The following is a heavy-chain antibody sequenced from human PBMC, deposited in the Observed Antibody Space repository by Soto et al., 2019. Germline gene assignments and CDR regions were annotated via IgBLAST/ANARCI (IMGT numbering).Heavy chain of an antibody. V-gene: IGHV4-34*01. CDR3: ARGLDWDIVVVPAATARGRAYYYYMDV. D-gene: IGHD2-2*01. CDR1: GGSFSGYY. Sequence: SETLSLTCAVYGGSFSGYYWSWIRQPPGKGLEWIGDINHSGSTNYNPSLKSRVTISVDTSKNQFSLKLSSVTAADTAVYYCARGLDWDIVVVPAATARGRAYYYYMDVWGKATTVTVSS. CDR2: INHSGST. J-gene: IGHJ6*03.